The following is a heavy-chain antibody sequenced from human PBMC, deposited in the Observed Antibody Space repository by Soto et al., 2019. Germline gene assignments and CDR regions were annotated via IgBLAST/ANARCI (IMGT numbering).Heavy chain of an antibody. CDR3: AREGGIVVVPAAGGLYYYYYGMDV. J-gene: IGHJ6*02. D-gene: IGHD2-2*01. CDR2: TYYRSKWYN. Sequence: SQTLSLTCAISWDSVSSNSAAWNWIRQSPSRGLEWLGRTYYRSKWYNDYAVSVKSRITINPDTSKNQFSLQLNSVTPEDTAVYYCAREGGIVVVPAAGGLYYYYYGMDVWGQGTTVTVS. CDR1: WDSVSSNSAA. V-gene: IGHV6-1*01.